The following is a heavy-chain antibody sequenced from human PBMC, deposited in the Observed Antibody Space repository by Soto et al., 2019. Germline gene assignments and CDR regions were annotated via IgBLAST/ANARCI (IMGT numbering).Heavy chain of an antibody. Sequence: AFETLCLPRTVAWVTIMSYDVDLVLKPPGKGLEWIGYIYYSGSTNYNPSLKSRVTISVDTSKNQFSLKLSSVTAADTAVYYCAREAVAGTYFDYWGQGTLVTVSS. V-gene: IGHV4-59*01. CDR2: IYYSGST. J-gene: IGHJ4*02. CDR1: WVTIMSYD. D-gene: IGHD6-19*01. CDR3: AREAVAGTYFDY.